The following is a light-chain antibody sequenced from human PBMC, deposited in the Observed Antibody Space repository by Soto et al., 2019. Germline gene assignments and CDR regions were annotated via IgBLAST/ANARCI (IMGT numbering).Light chain of an antibody. V-gene: IGKV1-39*01. CDR2: AAT. Sequence: DIQMTQSPSSLSASVGDRVTITCRASQTISSYLNWYQQKPGKAPKLLIYAATNLQSGVPSRFSGYGSGTDFTLTISSLQPEDFATYYCQQSYSTPRFGGGTKWIS. J-gene: IGKJ4*01. CDR1: QTISSY. CDR3: QQSYSTPR.